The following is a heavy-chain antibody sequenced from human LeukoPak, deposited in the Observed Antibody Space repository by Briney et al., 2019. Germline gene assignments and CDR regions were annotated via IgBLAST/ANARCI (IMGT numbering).Heavy chain of an antibody. CDR2: IHYSGST. CDR1: GGSISSYY. J-gene: IGHJ4*02. CDR3: AREPLYSSSWYGGTRARDPYYFDY. D-gene: IGHD6-13*01. V-gene: IGHV4-59*12. Sequence: SETLSLTCTVSGGSISSYYWSWIRLPPGRGLEWIGSIHYSGSTSYNPSLRSRVTISVDKSKNQFSLQLNSVTPEDTAVYYCAREPLYSSSWYGGTRARDPYYFDYWGQGTLVTASS.